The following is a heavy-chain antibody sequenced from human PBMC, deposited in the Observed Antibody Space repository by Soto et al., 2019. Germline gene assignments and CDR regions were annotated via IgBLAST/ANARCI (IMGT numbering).Heavy chain of an antibody. D-gene: IGHD6-13*01. CDR2: ISGSGGST. J-gene: IGHJ4*02. Sequence: EVQLLESGGGLVQPGGSLRLSCAASGFTFSSYAMSWVRQAPGKGLEWVSAISGSGGSTYYADSVKGRFTISRDNSKNTLYLQMNSLRAEDTAVYYCAKDSHPGETFKYSSSWYGAKGYFDYRGQGTLVTVSS. CDR3: AKDSHPGETFKYSSSWYGAKGYFDY. CDR1: GFTFSSYA. V-gene: IGHV3-23*01.